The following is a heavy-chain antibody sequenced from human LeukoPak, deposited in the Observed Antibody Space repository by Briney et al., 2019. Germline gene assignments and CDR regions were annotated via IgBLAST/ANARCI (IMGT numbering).Heavy chain of an antibody. CDR1: GFTFSSYW. CDR2: INSDGSST. J-gene: IGHJ4*02. CDR3: SRDRVSGDSSGPGGY. Sequence: GGSLRLSCAASGFTFSSYWMHWVRQAPGKGMACVSRINSDGSSTSYADSVKGRFTISRDNAKNTVYLQMNSLRAEDTAVYYCSRDRVSGDSSGPGGYWGQGTLVTVSS. V-gene: IGHV3-74*01. D-gene: IGHD3-22*01.